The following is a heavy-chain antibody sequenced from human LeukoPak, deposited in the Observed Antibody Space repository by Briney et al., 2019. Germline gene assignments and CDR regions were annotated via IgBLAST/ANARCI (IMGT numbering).Heavy chain of an antibody. CDR3: AKQGSGSSRFDP. Sequence: PPETLSLTCTVSGGSISSYYWSWIRQPPGKGLEWIGYIYYSGSTNYNPSLKSRVTISVDTSKNQFSLKLSSVTAADTAVYYCAKQGSGSSRFDPWGQGTLVTVSS. CDR2: IYYSGST. V-gene: IGHV4-59*01. J-gene: IGHJ5*02. CDR1: GGSISSYY. D-gene: IGHD3-10*01.